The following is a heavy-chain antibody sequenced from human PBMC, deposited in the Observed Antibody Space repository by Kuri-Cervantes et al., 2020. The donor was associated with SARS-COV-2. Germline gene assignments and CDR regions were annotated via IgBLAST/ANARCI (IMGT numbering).Heavy chain of an antibody. V-gene: IGHV1-69*04. J-gene: IGHJ4*02. CDR3: ARDHVDTAMVFDC. CDR2: IIPILCIA. Sequence: SEKVSCKASGGTFRSYAISWVRQAPGQGLEWMGRIIPILCIANYAQKSQGRVTITADKSTSTAYMELSSLRSEETAVYYCARDHVDTAMVFDCWGQGTLVTVSS. CDR1: GGTFRSYA. D-gene: IGHD5-18*01.